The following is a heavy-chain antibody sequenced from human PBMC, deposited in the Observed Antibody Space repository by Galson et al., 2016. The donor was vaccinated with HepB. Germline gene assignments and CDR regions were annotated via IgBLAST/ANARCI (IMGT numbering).Heavy chain of an antibody. Sequence: SLRLSCAASGFSFGSYSMNWVRQAPGKGLEWVSYIRSSSSVIYYADSVKGRFTVSIDSAKNSLYLQMNSLRPEDTAVYYCARDHPFWSGLEYWGQGSLVTVSS. CDR2: IRSSSSVI. D-gene: IGHD3-3*01. CDR1: GFSFGSYS. CDR3: ARDHPFWSGLEY. V-gene: IGHV3-48*01. J-gene: IGHJ4*02.